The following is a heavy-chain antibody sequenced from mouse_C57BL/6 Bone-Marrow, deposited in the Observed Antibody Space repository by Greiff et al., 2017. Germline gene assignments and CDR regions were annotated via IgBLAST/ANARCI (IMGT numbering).Heavy chain of an antibody. J-gene: IGHJ2*01. CDR3: ARSMISFDY. CDR2: IYPRSGNT. Sequence: QVHVKQSGAELVKPGASVKLSCKASGYTFTSYWMHWVKQRPGQGLEWIGEIYPRSGNTYYNEKFKGKATLTADKSSSTAYMELRSLTSEDSAVYFCARSMISFDYWGQGTTLTVSS. V-gene: IGHV1-64*01. D-gene: IGHD2-3*01. CDR1: GYTFTSYW.